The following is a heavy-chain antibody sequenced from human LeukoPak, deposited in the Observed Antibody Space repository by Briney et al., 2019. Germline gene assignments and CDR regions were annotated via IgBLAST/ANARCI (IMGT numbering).Heavy chain of an antibody. CDR2: ISHTGGT. Sequence: SETLSLTCTVSGGSISGENYYWTWIRQPPGKGLEWIGYISHTGGTYYNSSLLSRVTISVDRSKNQFFLTLGSVTAADTGVYFCARGGIGYCSSTSCFGAFDIWGQGTMVTVSS. D-gene: IGHD2-2*01. CDR3: ARGGIGYCSSTSCFGAFDI. CDR1: GGSISGENYY. J-gene: IGHJ3*02. V-gene: IGHV4-30-2*01.